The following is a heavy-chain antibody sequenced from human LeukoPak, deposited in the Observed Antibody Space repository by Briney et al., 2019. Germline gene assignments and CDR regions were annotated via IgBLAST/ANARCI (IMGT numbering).Heavy chain of an antibody. J-gene: IGHJ3*02. D-gene: IGHD2-15*01. CDR2: ISGSGGST. CDR3: ARDFQTCSGGSCQRGGAFDI. V-gene: IGHV3-23*01. CDR1: GFTFSSYG. Sequence: GGSLRLSCPASGFTFSSYGMSWVRQAPGKGLEWVSAISGSGGSTYYADSVKGRFTISRDNSKNTLYLQMNSLRAEDTAVYYCARDFQTCSGGSCQRGGAFDIWGQGTMVTVSS.